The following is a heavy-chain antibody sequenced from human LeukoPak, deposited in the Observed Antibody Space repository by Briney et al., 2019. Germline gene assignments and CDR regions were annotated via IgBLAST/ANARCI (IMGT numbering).Heavy chain of an antibody. D-gene: IGHD2-2*01. CDR2: FDPEDGET. V-gene: IGHV1-24*01. CDR1: GYTLTELS. Sequence: GASVRVSCKVSGYTLTELSMHWVRQAPGKGLEWMGGFDPEDGETIYAQKFQGRVTMTEDTSTDTAYMELSSLRSEDTAVYYCATYCSSTSCYPTHTDYNWFDPWGQGTLVTVSS. J-gene: IGHJ5*02. CDR3: ATYCSSTSCYPTHTDYNWFDP.